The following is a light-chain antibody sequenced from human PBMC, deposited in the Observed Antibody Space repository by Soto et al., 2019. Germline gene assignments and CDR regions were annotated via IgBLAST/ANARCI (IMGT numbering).Light chain of an antibody. Sequence: DIVLTQSPGTLSLSPGERAAISCRASQRVSSSYLAWYQQKPGQAPRLLIYGASSWATGIPARFSGSGSGTDFTLTISRLEPEDFAVYYCQQYGSSPRTFGGGTTVEIK. J-gene: IGKJ4*01. CDR2: GAS. V-gene: IGKV3-20*01. CDR1: QRVSSSY. CDR3: QQYGSSPRT.